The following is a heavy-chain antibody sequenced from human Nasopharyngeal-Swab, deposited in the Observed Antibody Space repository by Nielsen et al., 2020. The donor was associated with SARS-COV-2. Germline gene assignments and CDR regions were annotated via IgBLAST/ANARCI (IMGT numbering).Heavy chain of an antibody. CDR2: IYYSGST. CDR3: ARNDYTGSSWFDP. CDR1: GGSISSSSYY. D-gene: IGHD4-11*01. J-gene: IGHJ5*02. V-gene: IGHV4-39*01. Sequence: SETLSLTCTVSGGSISSSSYYWGWIRQPPGKGLEWIGSIYYSGSTYYNPSLKSRVTISVDTSKNQFSLKLSSVTAADTAVYYCARNDYTGSSWFDPWGQGTLVTVSS.